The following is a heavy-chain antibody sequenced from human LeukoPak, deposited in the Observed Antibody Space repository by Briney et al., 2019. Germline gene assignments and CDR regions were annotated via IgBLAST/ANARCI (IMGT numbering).Heavy chain of an antibody. J-gene: IGHJ4*02. Sequence: ASVKVSCKASGYTFTSYGISWVRQAPGQGLEWMGWISAYNGNTNYAQKLQGRVTMTTDTSTSTAYMELRSLRSEDTAVYYCARDWGPGRLRLGFDYWGQGTLVTVSS. V-gene: IGHV1-18*01. CDR3: ARDWGPGRLRLGFDY. D-gene: IGHD5-12*01. CDR2: ISAYNGNT. CDR1: GYTFTSYG.